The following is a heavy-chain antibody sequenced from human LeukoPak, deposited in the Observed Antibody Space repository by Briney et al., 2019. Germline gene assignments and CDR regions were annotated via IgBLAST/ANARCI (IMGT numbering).Heavy chain of an antibody. CDR2: IYSGVST. CDR1: GFTVSSNY. Sequence: GGSLRLSCAASGFTVSSNYMSWVRQAPGKGLEWVSVIYSGVSTYYADSVKGRFTISRDNSKNTLYLQMNSLRAEDTAVYYCARLIDYTPDYWGQGTLVTVSS. V-gene: IGHV3-66*02. D-gene: IGHD3-16*01. J-gene: IGHJ4*02. CDR3: ARLIDYTPDY.